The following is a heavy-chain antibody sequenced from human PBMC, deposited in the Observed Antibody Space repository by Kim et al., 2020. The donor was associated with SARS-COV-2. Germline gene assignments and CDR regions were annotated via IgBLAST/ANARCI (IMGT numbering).Heavy chain of an antibody. V-gene: IGHV4-34*01. Sequence: SETLSLTCAVYGGSFSGYYWSWIRQPPGKGLEWIGEINHSGSTNYNPSLKSRVTISVDTSKNQFSLKLSSVTAADTAVYYCARGLPPEDGSGSYYRGYNWFDPWGQGTLVTVSS. CDR3: ARGLPPEDGSGSYYRGYNWFDP. CDR2: INHSGST. D-gene: IGHD3-10*01. CDR1: GGSFSGYY. J-gene: IGHJ5*02.